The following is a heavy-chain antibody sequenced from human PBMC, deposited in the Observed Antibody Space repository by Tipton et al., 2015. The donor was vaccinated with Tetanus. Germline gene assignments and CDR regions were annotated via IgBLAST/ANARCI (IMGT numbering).Heavy chain of an antibody. CDR1: GFTFNSYP. CDR3: ARPPPDYRRTWTTYYFDF. V-gene: IGHV3-23*01. CDR2: ISDSGDEL. J-gene: IGHJ4*02. Sequence: SLRLSCAASGFTFNSYPMNWVRQAPGKGLEWVSGISDSGDELFYADSVKGRFTVSRDNSRSTLFLQMNSLRAEDTAIYFCARPPPDYRRTWTTYYFDFWGQGTVVTVSS. D-gene: IGHD3/OR15-3a*01.